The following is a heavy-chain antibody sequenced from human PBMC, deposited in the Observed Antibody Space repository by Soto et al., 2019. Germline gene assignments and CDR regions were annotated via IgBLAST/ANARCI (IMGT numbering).Heavy chain of an antibody. D-gene: IGHD3-22*01. CDR3: AKDLSSLSSSGLLIYYYGMDV. V-gene: IGHV3-23*01. CDR1: GFTFSNYG. CDR2: VSGRTGST. Sequence: GGSLRLSCAASGFTFSNYGMTWVRQAPGKGLQWVSGVSGRTGSTDYADSVKGRFTISRDNSKNTLYLQMNSLRVEDTAIYYCAKDLSSLSSSGLLIYYYGMDVWGQGTTVTVSS. J-gene: IGHJ6*02.